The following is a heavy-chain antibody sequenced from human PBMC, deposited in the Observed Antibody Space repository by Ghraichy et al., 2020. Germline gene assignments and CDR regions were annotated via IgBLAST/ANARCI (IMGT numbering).Heavy chain of an antibody. Sequence: SETLSLTCAVYGGSFSGYYWSWIRQPPGPGLEWIGEINHSGSTNYNPSLKSRVTISVDTSKNQISLNLSSVTAADTAVYYCAGIVVVVDATATTPENDFGLLGLRNVVTVPP. J-gene: IGHJ4*02. V-gene: IGHV4-34*01. D-gene: IGHD2-15*01. CDR3: AGIVVVVDATATTPENDFGL. CDR1: GGSFSGYY. CDR2: INHSGST.